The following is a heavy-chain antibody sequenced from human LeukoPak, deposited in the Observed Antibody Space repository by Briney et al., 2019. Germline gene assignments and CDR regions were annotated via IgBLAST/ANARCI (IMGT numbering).Heavy chain of an antibody. J-gene: IGHJ5*02. Sequence: SETLSLTCAVSGYSTSSGYYWGWIRQPPGKGLEWIGSIYHSGSTYYNPSLKSRVTISVDTSKNQFSLKLSSVTAADTAVCYCARHRSEYQLLYDSWFDPWGQGTLVTVSS. CDR2: IYHSGST. CDR3: ARHRSEYQLLYDSWFDP. CDR1: GYSTSSGYY. V-gene: IGHV4-38-2*01. D-gene: IGHD2-2*02.